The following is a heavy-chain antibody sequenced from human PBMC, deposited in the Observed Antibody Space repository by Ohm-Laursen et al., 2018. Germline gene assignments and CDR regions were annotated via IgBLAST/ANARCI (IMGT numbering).Heavy chain of an antibody. CDR3: AKGRSEVVSAALNY. J-gene: IGHJ4*02. V-gene: IGHV3-23*01. CDR2: ISGSGDDT. Sequence: LSLTCAASGFIFSSFATTWVRQAPGKGLEWVSVISGSGDDTYYTDSVKGRFTVSRDISNNTVYLHMDSLGAEDTAVYYCAKGRSEVVSAALNYWGQGTLVTVSS. D-gene: IGHD2-2*01. CDR1: GFIFSSFA.